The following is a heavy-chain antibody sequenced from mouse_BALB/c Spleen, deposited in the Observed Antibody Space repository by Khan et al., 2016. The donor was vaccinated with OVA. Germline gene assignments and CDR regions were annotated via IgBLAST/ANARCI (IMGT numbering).Heavy chain of an antibody. J-gene: IGHJ3*01. CDR3: EREATSWDCSFPY. CDR1: GYTFTNYV. V-gene: IGHV1S136*01. CDR2: INPYNAGT. D-gene: IGHD4-1*01. Sequence: VQLMQSGPELVEPGASVKMSCKASGYTFTNYVMHWVKQKPGQGLEWIGYINPYNAGTRYNEKFKGKATLTSDISSTTAYMELSSLTYEDSAVFYCEREATSWDCSFPYWGQGTLVTVSA.